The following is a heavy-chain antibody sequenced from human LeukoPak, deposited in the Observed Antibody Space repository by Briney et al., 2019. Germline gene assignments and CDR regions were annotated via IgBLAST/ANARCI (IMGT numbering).Heavy chain of an antibody. V-gene: IGHV4-30-4*08. D-gene: IGHD2-15*01. J-gene: IGHJ4*02. CDR1: GGSISSGDYY. CDR3: ARILGYWNYFDY. Sequence: SETLSLTCTVSGGSISSGDYYWSWIRQPPGKGLEWIGYIYYSGSTYYNPSLKSRVTISVDTSKNQFSLKLSSVTAADAAVYYCARILGYWNYFDYRGQGTLVTVSS. CDR2: IYYSGST.